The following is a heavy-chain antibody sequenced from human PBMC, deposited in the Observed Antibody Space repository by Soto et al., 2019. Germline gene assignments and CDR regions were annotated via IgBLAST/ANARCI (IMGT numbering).Heavy chain of an antibody. CDR2: INHSGST. CDR1: GGSFSGYY. V-gene: IGHV4-34*01. J-gene: IGHJ5*02. Sequence: QVQLQQWGAGLLKPSETLSLTCVVYGGSFSGYYWNWIRQPPGKGLEWIGEINHSGSTNYNPSLKSRVTISVDTSKNQFSPKLSSVTAADTAVYYCARGFRFCSGGSCYSGWFDPWGQGTLVTVSS. D-gene: IGHD2-15*01. CDR3: ARGFRFCSGGSCYSGWFDP.